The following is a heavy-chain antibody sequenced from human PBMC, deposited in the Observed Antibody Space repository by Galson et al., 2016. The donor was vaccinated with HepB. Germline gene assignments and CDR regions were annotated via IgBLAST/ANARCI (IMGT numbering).Heavy chain of an antibody. D-gene: IGHD1-26*01. Sequence: SVKVSCKASGYTFTTHYMHWVRQAPGQGLEWLGWINPNSDATNFARKFQGRVTMTTDTSISTAYMELSSLRSGDTAVYFCARDTVGRSRPFDHWGQGTLVTVST. CDR3: ARDTVGRSRPFDH. CDR1: GYTFTTHY. J-gene: IGHJ4*02. CDR2: INPNSDAT. V-gene: IGHV1-2*02.